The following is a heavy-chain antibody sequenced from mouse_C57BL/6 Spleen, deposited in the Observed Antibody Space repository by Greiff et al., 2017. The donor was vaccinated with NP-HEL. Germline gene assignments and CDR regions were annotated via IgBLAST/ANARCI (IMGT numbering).Heavy chain of an antibody. Sequence: VQLQQSGPELVKPGASVKLSCKASGYAFSSSWMNWVKQRPGKGLEWIGRIYPGDGDTNYNGKFKGKATLTADKSSSTAYMQLSSLTSEDSAVYFCARGTTVVHAMDYWGQGTSVTVSS. CDR1: GYAFSSSW. D-gene: IGHD1-1*01. V-gene: IGHV1-82*01. CDR3: ARGTTVVHAMDY. J-gene: IGHJ4*01. CDR2: IYPGDGDT.